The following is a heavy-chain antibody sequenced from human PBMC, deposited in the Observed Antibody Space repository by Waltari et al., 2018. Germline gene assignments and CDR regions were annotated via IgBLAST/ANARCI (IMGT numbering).Heavy chain of an antibody. V-gene: IGHV4-38-2*01. J-gene: IGHJ4*02. CDR3: ASTAEVVATAYFDY. CDR2: IYHSGST. D-gene: IGHD5-12*01. CDR1: GYSISSGYY. Sequence: VSGYSISSGYYWGWIRQPPGKGLEWIGSIYHSGSTYYNPSLKSRVTISVDTSKNQFSLKLSSVTAADTAVYYCASTAEVVATAYFDYWGQGTLVTVSS.